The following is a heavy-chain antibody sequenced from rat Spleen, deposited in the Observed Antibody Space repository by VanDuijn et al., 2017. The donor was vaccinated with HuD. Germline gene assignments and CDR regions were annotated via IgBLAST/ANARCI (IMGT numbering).Heavy chain of an antibody. Sequence: EVQLVESGGGLVQPGRSLKLSCAASGFTFSDFAMAWVRQAPKRGLEWVSTISSGGSTTYYPDSVKGRFTISRDNAKGTLYLQMDSLRSEDTATYYCAKRGWYYFDFWGQGVMVTVSS. CDR1: GFTFSDFA. V-gene: IGHV5-17*01. CDR2: ISSGGSTT. J-gene: IGHJ2*01. CDR3: AKRGWYYFDF.